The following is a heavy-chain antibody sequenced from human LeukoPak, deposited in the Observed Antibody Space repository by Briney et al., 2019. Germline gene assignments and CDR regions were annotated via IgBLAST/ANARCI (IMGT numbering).Heavy chain of an antibody. CDR3: AKYPATSTVTYYFDY. CDR1: GFTFSSYG. J-gene: IGHJ4*02. CDR2: IRYDGSNK. D-gene: IGHD4-17*01. Sequence: GGSLRLSCAASGFTFSSYGVHWVRQAPGKGLEWVAFIRYDGSNKYYADSVKGRFTISRDNSKNTLYLQMNSLRAEDTAVYYCAKYPATSTVTYYFDYWGQGTLVTVSS. V-gene: IGHV3-30*02.